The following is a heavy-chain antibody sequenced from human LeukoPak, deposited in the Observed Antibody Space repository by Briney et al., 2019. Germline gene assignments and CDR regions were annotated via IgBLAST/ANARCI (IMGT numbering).Heavy chain of an antibody. CDR1: GFIFSSYG. CDR2: IGGGAGST. CDR3: AKVEQWLPFDY. Sequence: PGGSLRLSCAASGFIFSSYGMSWVRQAPGKGLEWVSGIGGGAGSTYYADSVKGRFTISRDNSKNTLYLQMNSLRAGDTAVYYCAKVEQWLPFDYWGQGTLVTVSS. D-gene: IGHD6-19*01. J-gene: IGHJ4*02. V-gene: IGHV3-23*01.